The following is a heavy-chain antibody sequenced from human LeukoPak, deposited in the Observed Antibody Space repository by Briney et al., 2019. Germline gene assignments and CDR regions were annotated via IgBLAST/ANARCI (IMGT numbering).Heavy chain of an antibody. Sequence: GGSLRLSCAASGFSFSTYGMHWVRQAPGKGLEWVGVISYDGRNKYYQDSVKGRFTISRDNSKNMLYLQMNSLRAEDTAVYYCAELGITMIGGVWGKGTTVTISS. D-gene: IGHD3-10*02. CDR3: AELGITMIGGV. J-gene: IGHJ6*04. V-gene: IGHV3-30*18. CDR2: ISYDGRNK. CDR1: GFSFSTYG.